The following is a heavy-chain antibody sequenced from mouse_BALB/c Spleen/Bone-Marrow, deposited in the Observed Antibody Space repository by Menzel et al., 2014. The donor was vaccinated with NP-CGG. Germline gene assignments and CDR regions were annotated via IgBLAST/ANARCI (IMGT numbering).Heavy chain of an antibody. D-gene: IGHD2-3*01. Sequence: DVQLQESGGGLVQPGGSLKLSCAASGFDFSRYWMSWVRQAPGKGLQWIGEINPDSSTINYTPSLKDKFIISRDNAKNTLYLQMSKVRSEDTGLYYCSRLGYYGGFAHWGQGTLVTVSA. CDR1: GFDFSRYW. CDR2: INPDSSTI. V-gene: IGHV4-1*02. J-gene: IGHJ3*01. CDR3: SRLGYYGGFAH.